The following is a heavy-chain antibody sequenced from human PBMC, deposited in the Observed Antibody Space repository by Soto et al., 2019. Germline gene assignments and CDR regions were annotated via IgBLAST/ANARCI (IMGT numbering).Heavy chain of an antibody. Sequence: GGSLRLSCAASGFTVSSNYMSWVRQAPGKGLEWVSVIYSGGSTYYADSVKGRFTISRDNSKNTLYLQMNSLRAEDTAVYYCARETGSEGSSSWYAFDYYYYYYMVVWGKGTTVTVSS. D-gene: IGHD6-13*01. CDR2: IYSGGST. CDR1: GFTVSSNY. CDR3: ARETGSEGSSSWYAFDYYYYYYMVV. V-gene: IGHV3-66*01. J-gene: IGHJ6*03.